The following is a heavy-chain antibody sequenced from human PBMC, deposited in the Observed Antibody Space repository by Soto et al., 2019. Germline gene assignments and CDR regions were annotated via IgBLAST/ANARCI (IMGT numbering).Heavy chain of an antibody. CDR3: ARKMPTMIVVVIQNWFDP. Sequence: PSETLSLTCAVCGGSFSGYYWSWIRQPPGKGLEWIGEINHSGSTNYNPSLKSRVTISVDTSKNQFSLKLSSVTAADTAVYYCARKMPTMIVVVIQNWFDPWGQGTLVTVSS. V-gene: IGHV4-34*01. D-gene: IGHD3-22*01. J-gene: IGHJ5*02. CDR2: INHSGST. CDR1: GGSFSGYY.